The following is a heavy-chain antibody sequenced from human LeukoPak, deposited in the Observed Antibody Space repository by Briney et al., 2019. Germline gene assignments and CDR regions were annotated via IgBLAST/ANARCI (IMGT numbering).Heavy chain of an antibody. CDR3: AKDLVCCSGGSPDAFDI. D-gene: IGHD2-15*01. Sequence: PGGSLRLSCAASGFTFSTYAMSWVRQAPGKGLEWISAISGSGGSTYYADSVKGRFTISRDNSKNTLYLQMNSLRAEDTAVYYCAKDLVCCSGGSPDAFDIWGQGTMVTVSS. V-gene: IGHV3-23*01. J-gene: IGHJ3*02. CDR1: GFTFSTYA. CDR2: ISGSGGST.